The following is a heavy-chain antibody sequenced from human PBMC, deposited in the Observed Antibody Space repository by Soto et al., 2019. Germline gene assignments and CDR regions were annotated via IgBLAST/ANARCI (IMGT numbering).Heavy chain of an antibody. CDR3: ARVALGTTGTTIYYYGMDV. CDR2: IIPIFGTA. D-gene: IGHD1-1*01. J-gene: IGHJ6*02. CDR1: GGTFSSYA. V-gene: IGHV1-69*13. Sequence: ASVKVSCKASGGTFSSYAISWVRQAPGQGLEWMGGIIPIFGTANYAQKFQGRVTITADESTSTAYMELSSLRSEDTAVYYCARVALGTTGTTIYYYGMDVWGQGTTVTVSS.